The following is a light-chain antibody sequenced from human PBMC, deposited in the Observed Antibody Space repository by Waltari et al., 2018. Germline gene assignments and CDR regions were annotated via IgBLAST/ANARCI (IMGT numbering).Light chain of an antibody. CDR1: SPNIGSNT. Sequence: QSVLTQPPSASGTPGQRVTISCSGSSPNIGSNTVNWYHQLPGTAPKLLIYSNNQRPSGVPDRFSGSKSGTSASLAISGLQSEDEADYYCAAWDDSLKKVFGGGTKLTVL. CDR3: AAWDDSLKKV. J-gene: IGLJ3*02. CDR2: SNN. V-gene: IGLV1-44*01.